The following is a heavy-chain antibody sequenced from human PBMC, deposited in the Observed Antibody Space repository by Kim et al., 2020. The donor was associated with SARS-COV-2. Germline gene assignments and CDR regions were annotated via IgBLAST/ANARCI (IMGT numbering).Heavy chain of an antibody. V-gene: IGHV6-1*01. D-gene: IGHD6-13*01. CDR3: ARGSSWSSDYFDY. Sequence: YAVSVKSRITIKPDTSRNQFSLQLNFVTPEDTAVYYCARGSSWSSDYFDYWGQGTLVTVSS. J-gene: IGHJ4*02.